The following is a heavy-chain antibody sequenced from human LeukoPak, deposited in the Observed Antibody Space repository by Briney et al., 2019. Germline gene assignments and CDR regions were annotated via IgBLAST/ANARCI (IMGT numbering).Heavy chain of an antibody. Sequence: AGGSLRLSCAASGFTFSSYAMSWVRQAPGKGLEWVSAISGSGGSTYYADSVKGRFTISRDNSKNTRYLQMNSLRAEDTAVYYCAKDSVGVVIILQDYWGQGTLVTVSS. CDR1: GFTFSSYA. J-gene: IGHJ4*02. D-gene: IGHD3-3*01. CDR2: ISGSGGST. CDR3: AKDSVGVVIILQDY. V-gene: IGHV3-23*01.